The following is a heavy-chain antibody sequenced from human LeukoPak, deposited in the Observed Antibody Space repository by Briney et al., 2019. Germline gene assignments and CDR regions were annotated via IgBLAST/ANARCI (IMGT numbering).Heavy chain of an antibody. D-gene: IGHD1-26*01. Sequence: SETLSLTCTVSGDSINNNNYYWGWIRQPPGEGLEWIGNIYYNGRTYYNPSLKSRVTISVDTSKNQFSLKLSSVTAADTAVYYCARQETRVGGYSYYYMDVWGKGTTVTVSS. V-gene: IGHV4-39*01. CDR3: ARQETRVGGYSYYYMDV. J-gene: IGHJ6*03. CDR2: IYYNGRT. CDR1: GDSINNNNYY.